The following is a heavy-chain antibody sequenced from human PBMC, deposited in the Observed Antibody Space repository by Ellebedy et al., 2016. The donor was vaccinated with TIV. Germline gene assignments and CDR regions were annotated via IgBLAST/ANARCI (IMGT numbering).Heavy chain of an antibody. CDR1: GFTFSSYG. J-gene: IGHJ4*02. V-gene: IGHV3-30*18. D-gene: IGHD6-19*01. CDR2: ISYDGSNK. Sequence: GESLKISXAASGFTFSSYGMHWVRQAPGKGLEWVAVISYDGSNKYYADSVKGRFTISRDNSKNTLYLQMNSLRAEDTAVYYCAKGRIAVAYYFDYWGQGTLVTVSS. CDR3: AKGRIAVAYYFDY.